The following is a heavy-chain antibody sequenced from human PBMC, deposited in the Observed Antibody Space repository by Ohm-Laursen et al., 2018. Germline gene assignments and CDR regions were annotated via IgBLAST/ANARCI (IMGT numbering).Heavy chain of an antibody. Sequence: TLSLTCTVSGGSISSGGYYWSWIRQHPGKGLEWIGYIYYSGSTYYNPSLKSRVTISVDTSKNQFSLKLSSVTAADTAVYYCARDSITMVRGEYYYYYGMDVWGQGTTGTVSS. CDR1: GGSISSGGYY. V-gene: IGHV4-31*03. CDR3: ARDSITMVRGEYYYYYGMDV. D-gene: IGHD3-10*01. J-gene: IGHJ6*02. CDR2: IYYSGST.